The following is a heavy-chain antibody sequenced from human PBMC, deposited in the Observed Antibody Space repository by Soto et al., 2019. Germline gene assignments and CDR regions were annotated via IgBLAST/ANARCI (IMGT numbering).Heavy chain of an antibody. CDR3: ARESYDSSAYYPE. Sequence: SVNASVGAFRSSAIIGVLQAPGQGLEWMGGIIPIFGTANYAQKFQGRVTITADESTSTAYMELSSLRSEDTAVDYCARESYDSSAYYPEWGQGTLVPVS. CDR1: VGAFRSSA. CDR2: IIPIFGTA. V-gene: IGHV1-69*01. D-gene: IGHD3-22*01. J-gene: IGHJ4*02.